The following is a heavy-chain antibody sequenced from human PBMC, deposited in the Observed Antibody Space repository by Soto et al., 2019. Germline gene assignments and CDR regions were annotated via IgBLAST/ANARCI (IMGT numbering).Heavy chain of an antibody. CDR1: GFTFSNYW. Sequence: EVQVVESGGGLVQPGGSLRLSCAASGFTFSNYWMHWVRQAAGKGLVWVSRIKSDGSTTTYADTVKGRFTISRDNAKDTLYPQMNSLRAEDTGVYYCVTENDYVGAYSDGMDVWGQGTTVTVSS. J-gene: IGHJ6*02. CDR2: IKSDGSTT. V-gene: IGHV3-74*01. D-gene: IGHD4-17*01. CDR3: VTENDYVGAYSDGMDV.